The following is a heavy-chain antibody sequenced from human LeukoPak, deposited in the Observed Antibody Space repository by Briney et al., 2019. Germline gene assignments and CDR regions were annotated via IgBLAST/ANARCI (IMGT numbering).Heavy chain of an antibody. CDR2: INWNGGST. J-gene: IGHJ4*02. V-gene: IGHV3-20*04. CDR1: GFIFDDYG. Sequence: PGGSLRLSCEASGFIFDDYGMSWVRQAPGKGLQWFSGINWNGGSTGYADSVKGRFTISRDNAKNSLYMQMNSLRAEDTAVYYCAKEVFSRGIYYFDYWGQGTLVTVSS. D-gene: IGHD3-3*02. CDR3: AKEVFSRGIYYFDY.